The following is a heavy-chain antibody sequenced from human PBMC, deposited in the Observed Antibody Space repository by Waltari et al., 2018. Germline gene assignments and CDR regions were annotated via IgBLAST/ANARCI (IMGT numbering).Heavy chain of an antibody. D-gene: IGHD3-3*01. CDR1: RCSISTVCYC. Sequence: QLQLQVSCQGLLQHSETLLLTSSVTRCSISTVCYCWGWIRHHTGKRLARSGGLECIGINYNGSTTYYNPSHRSLTTISEETTKNHSSQMLCSVAAAEAAEYYWARQGLSIVGVAPTNGFDPWGQGTLVTVSS. CDR3: ARQGLSIVGVAPTNGFDP. J-gene: IGHJ5*02. V-gene: IGHV4-39*01. CDR2: NYNGSTT.